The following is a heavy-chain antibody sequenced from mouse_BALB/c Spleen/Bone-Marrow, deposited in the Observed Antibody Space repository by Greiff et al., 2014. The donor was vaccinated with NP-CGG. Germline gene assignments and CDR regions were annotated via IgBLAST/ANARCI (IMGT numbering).Heavy chain of an antibody. V-gene: IGHV5-9-3*01. Sequence: EVKLQESGGGLVKPGGSLKLSCAASGFNFSTSAMSWVRQTPEQRLEWVATINSGGTYIYYAASVQGRFTISRDNAKTTLYLQRSMRRAEDTVMFYGARPRSRTTAFDDWGAGTTVTASS. CDR3: ARPRSRTTAFDD. D-gene: IGHD1-1*01. CDR1: GFNFSTSA. CDR2: INSGGTYI. J-gene: IGHJ1*01.